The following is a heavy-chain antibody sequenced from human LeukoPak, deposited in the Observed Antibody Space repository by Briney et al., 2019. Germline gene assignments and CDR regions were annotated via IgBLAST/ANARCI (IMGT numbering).Heavy chain of an antibody. J-gene: IGHJ4*02. V-gene: IGHV3-21*01. Sequence: PGGSLRLSCAASGFTFSSYSMNWVRQAPGKGLEWVSSISSSSSYIYYADSVKGRFTISRDNAKNSLYLQMNSLRAEDTAVYYCARDLVVVIKATPFDYWGQGTLVTVSS. CDR1: GFTFSSYS. CDR2: ISSSSSYI. CDR3: ARDLVVVIKATPFDY. D-gene: IGHD3-22*01.